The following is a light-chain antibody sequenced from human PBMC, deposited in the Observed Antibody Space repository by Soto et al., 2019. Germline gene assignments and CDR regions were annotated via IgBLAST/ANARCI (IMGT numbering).Light chain of an antibody. CDR2: EVI. V-gene: IGLV2-8*01. J-gene: IGLJ1*01. CDR1: SRDVGGYNF. CDR3: ISYADSNIYV. Sequence: QSALTQPPSASGSPRQSVTISCTGSSRDVGGYNFVSWYQQHPGKAPKLVIYEVIKRPSGVPARFSGSKSGNTASLTVSGLQAEDEADYYCISYADSNIYVFGSGTKLTVL.